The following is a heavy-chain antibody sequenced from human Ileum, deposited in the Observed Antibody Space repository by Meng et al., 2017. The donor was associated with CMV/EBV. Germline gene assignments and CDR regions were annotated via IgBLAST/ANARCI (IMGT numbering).Heavy chain of an antibody. CDR1: GFTVSSNY. CDR2: IYSGGST. V-gene: IGHV3-66*02. J-gene: IGHJ6*02. D-gene: IGHD4-17*01. Sequence: GESLKISCAASGFTVSSNYMSWVRQAPGKGLEWVSVIYSGGSTYYADYVKGRFTISRANTRNTLYLQMNRLRAEDTAVYYCARYGQCYYYYGMDVWGQGTTVTVSS. CDR3: ARYGQCYYYYGMDV.